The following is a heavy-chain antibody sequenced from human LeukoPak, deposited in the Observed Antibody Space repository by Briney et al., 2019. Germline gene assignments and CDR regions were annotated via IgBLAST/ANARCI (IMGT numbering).Heavy chain of an antibody. J-gene: IGHJ4*02. D-gene: IGHD6-13*01. V-gene: IGHV3-53*01. CDR3: ARALRYSSSFGGGGYFDY. Sequence: PGGSLRLSCAASGFTVSSNYMSWVRQAPGKGLEWVSVIYSGGSTYYADSVKGRFTISRDNSKNTLYLQMNSLRAEDTAVYYCARALRYSSSFGGGGYFDYWGQGTLVTVSS. CDR2: IYSGGST. CDR1: GFTVSSNY.